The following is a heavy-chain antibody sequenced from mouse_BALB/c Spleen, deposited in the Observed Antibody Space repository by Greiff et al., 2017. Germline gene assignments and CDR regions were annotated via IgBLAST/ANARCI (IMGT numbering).Heavy chain of an antibody. V-gene: IGHV5-12-2*01. CDR2: ISNGGGST. J-gene: IGHJ3*01. CDR3: ARHTATMITFAY. CDR1: GFTFSSYT. D-gene: IGHD2-4*01. Sequence: EVKLVESGGGLVQPGGSLKLSCAASGFTFSSYTMSWVRQTPEKRLEWVAYISNGGGSTYYPDTVKGRFTISRDNAKNTLYLQMSSLKSEDTAMYYCARHTATMITFAYWGQGTLVTVSA.